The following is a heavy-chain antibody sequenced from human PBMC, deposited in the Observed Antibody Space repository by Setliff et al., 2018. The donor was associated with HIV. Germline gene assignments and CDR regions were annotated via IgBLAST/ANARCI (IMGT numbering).Heavy chain of an antibody. J-gene: IGHJ1*01. Sequence: GGSLRLSCVASGFTFNNYNMNWVRQAPGKGLEWVSYVSRSSSTIYCADSVKGRFTISRDNAKNSLYLQMNSLRAEDTAVYYCARGSEAAIQSGSYFQHWGQGTLVT. CDR1: GFTFNNYN. CDR3: ARGSEAAIQSGSYFQH. D-gene: IGHD2-2*02. CDR2: VSRSSSTI. V-gene: IGHV3-48*01.